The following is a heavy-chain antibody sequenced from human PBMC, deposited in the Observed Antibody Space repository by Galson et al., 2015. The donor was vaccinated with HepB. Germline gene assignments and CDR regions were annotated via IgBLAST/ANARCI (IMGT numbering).Heavy chain of an antibody. J-gene: IGHJ5*02. D-gene: IGHD2-21*02. CDR3: ARDLGDVVVTAGNNWFDP. CDR2: INPNSGGT. Sequence: SVKVSCKASGYTFTGYYMHWVRQAPGQGLEWMGRINPNSGGTNYAQKFQGRVTMTRDTSISTAYMELSRLRSDDTAVYYCARDLGDVVVTAGNNWFDPWGQGTLVTVSS. V-gene: IGHV1-2*06. CDR1: GYTFTGYY.